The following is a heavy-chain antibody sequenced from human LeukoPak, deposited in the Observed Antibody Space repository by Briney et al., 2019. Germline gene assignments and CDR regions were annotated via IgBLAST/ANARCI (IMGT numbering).Heavy chain of an antibody. CDR1: GGSISSGSYY. Sequence: PSETLSLTCTVSGGSISSGSYYWSWIRQPAGKGLEWIGRIYTSGSTNYNPSLKSRVTISVDTSKNQFSLKLGSVTAADTAVYYCARVGSYYDSSGYYYYFDYWGQGTLVTVSS. D-gene: IGHD3-22*01. CDR3: ARVGSYYDSSGYYYYFDY. CDR2: IYTSGST. V-gene: IGHV4-61*02. J-gene: IGHJ4*02.